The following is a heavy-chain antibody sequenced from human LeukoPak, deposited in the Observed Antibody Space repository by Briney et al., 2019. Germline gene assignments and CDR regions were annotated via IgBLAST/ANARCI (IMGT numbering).Heavy chain of an antibody. Sequence: PSETLSLTCTVSGGSITGYYWSWIRQPPGKALEWIGYIYDTGSTYYNPSLKSRVTISVDRSKNQISLKLRSVTAADTAVYYCTRGDEVVLNAFDIWGQGTMVSVSS. CDR3: TRGDEVVLNAFDI. CDR2: IYDTGST. J-gene: IGHJ3*02. V-gene: IGHV4-30-2*01. CDR1: GGSITGYY. D-gene: IGHD4/OR15-4a*01.